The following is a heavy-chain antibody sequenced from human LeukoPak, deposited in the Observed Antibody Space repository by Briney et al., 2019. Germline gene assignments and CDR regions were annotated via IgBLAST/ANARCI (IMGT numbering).Heavy chain of an antibody. CDR2: IYYRGNT. CDR1: GGSINSSSYY. D-gene: IGHD2-8*01. Sequence: PSETLSLTCTVSGGSINSSSYYWGCIRQPPGKGLEWIGSIYYRGNTYYNPSLKSRVTISVDTSKNQFSLKLSSVTAADTALYYCARHPNGAYGVFNYWGQGTLVTVSS. CDR3: ARHPNGAYGVFNY. J-gene: IGHJ4*02. V-gene: IGHV4-39*01.